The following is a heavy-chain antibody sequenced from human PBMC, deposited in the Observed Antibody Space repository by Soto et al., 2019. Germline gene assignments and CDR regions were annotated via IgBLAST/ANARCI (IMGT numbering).Heavy chain of an antibody. D-gene: IGHD6-6*01. Sequence: GGSLRLSCAASGFTFSSYGMHWVRQAPGKGLEWVAVIWYDGSNKYYADSVKGRFTISRDNSKNTLYLQMNSLRAEDTAVYYCARGEYSSSSEWFSVLPFDYWGQGTLVTVSS. CDR2: IWYDGSNK. CDR1: GFTFSSYG. V-gene: IGHV3-33*01. J-gene: IGHJ4*02. CDR3: ARGEYSSSSEWFSVLPFDY.